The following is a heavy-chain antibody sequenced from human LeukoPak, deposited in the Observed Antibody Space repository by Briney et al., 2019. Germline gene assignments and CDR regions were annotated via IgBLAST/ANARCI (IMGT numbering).Heavy chain of an antibody. V-gene: IGHV1-2*06. CDR2: INPNSGGT. D-gene: IGHD6-13*01. CDR3: ARVGLYSGRWYEFDY. CDR1: GYTFTGYY. Sequence: GASVKVSCKASGYTFTGYYIHWVRQAPGQGLEWMGRINPNSGGTNYAQKFQGRVTMTRDTSINTAYMELSGLRSDDTAVYYCARVGLYSGRWYEFDYWGQGTLVTVSS. J-gene: IGHJ4*02.